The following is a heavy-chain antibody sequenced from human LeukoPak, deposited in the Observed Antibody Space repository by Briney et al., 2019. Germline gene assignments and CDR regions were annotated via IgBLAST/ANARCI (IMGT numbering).Heavy chain of an antibody. D-gene: IGHD3-16*02. CDR1: GGSISSYY. CDR3: ARDFYDYVWGSYRYPDWFDP. V-gene: IGHV4-4*07. Sequence: SETLSLTCTVSGGSISSYYWSWIQQPAGKGLEWIGRIYTSGSTNYNPSLKSRVTMSVDTSKNQFSLKLSSVTAADTAVYYCARDFYDYVWGSYRYPDWFDPWGQGTLVTVSS. J-gene: IGHJ5*02. CDR2: IYTSGST.